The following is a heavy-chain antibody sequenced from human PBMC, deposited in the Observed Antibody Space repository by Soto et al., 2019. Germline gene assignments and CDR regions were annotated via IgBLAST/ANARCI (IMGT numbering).Heavy chain of an antibody. Sequence: ASVKVSCKASGGTFSSYAISWVRQAPGQGLEWMGGIIPIFGTANYAQKFQGRVTITADESTSTAYMELSSLRSEDTAVYYCAILPAKAAGKARYYFDYWGQGTLVTVSS. CDR2: IIPIFGTA. CDR3: AILPAKAAGKARYYFDY. CDR1: GGTFSSYA. V-gene: IGHV1-69*13. J-gene: IGHJ4*02. D-gene: IGHD6-19*01.